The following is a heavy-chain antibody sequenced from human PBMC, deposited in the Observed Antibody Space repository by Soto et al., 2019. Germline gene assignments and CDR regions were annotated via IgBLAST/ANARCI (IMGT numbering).Heavy chain of an antibody. CDR1: GFTFSSYA. CDR2: ISYDGSNK. V-gene: IGHV3-30-3*01. CDR3: ARRKFDY. J-gene: IGHJ4*02. Sequence: QVQLVESGGGVVQPGRSLRLSCAASGFTFSSYAMHWVRQAPGKGLEWVAVISYDGSNKYYADSVKGRFTISRDNSKHTLYLQMNSLRAEDTAVYYCARRKFDYWGQGTLVTVSS.